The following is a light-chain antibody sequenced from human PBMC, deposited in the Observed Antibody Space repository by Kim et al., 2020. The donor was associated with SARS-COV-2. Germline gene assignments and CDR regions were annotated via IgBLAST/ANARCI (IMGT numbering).Light chain of an antibody. J-gene: IGKJ1*01. CDR3: QQYDSSPKT. CDR1: QSVSSSY. Sequence: SPGERATLSCRASQSVSSSYLAWFQHKPGQAPRLLIYGASNRAAGIPDRFSGSGSGTDFTLTISRLEPEDFAVYYCQQYDSSPKTFGQGTKVDIK. CDR2: GAS. V-gene: IGKV3-20*01.